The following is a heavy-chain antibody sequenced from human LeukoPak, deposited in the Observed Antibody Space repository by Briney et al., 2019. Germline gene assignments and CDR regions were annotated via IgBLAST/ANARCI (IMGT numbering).Heavy chain of an antibody. CDR3: ARGSSFTMVRGVLD. CDR1: GGSFSGYY. D-gene: IGHD3-10*01. Sequence: SETLSLTCAVYGGSFSGYYWSWIRLPPGKGLEWIGEINHSGSTNYNPSLKSRVTISVDTSKNQFSLKLSSVTAADTAVYYCARGSSFTMVRGVLDWGQGTLVTVSS. V-gene: IGHV4-34*01. CDR2: INHSGST. J-gene: IGHJ4*02.